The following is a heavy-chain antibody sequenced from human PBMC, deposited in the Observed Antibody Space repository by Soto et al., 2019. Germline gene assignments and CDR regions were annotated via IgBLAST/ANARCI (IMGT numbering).Heavy chain of an antibody. CDR2: ISYDGSNK. CDR1: GFTFSSYG. D-gene: IGHD6-19*01. Sequence: GGSLRLSCASSGFTFSSYGMHWVRQAPGKGLEWVAVISYDGSNKYYADSVKGRFTISRDNSKNTLYLQMNSLRAEDTAVYYCAKDLGDSSPETYYYYYGMDVWGQGTTVTVSS. V-gene: IGHV3-30*18. J-gene: IGHJ6*02. CDR3: AKDLGDSSPETYYYYYGMDV.